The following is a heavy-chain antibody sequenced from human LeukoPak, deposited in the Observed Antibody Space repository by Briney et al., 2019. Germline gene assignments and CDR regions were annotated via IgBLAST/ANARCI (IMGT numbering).Heavy chain of an antibody. CDR3: ARDAFDI. Sequence: GESLKISCKGSGDSFTTYWIGWVRQMPGKGLEWVSSISSSRSYIYYADSVKGRFTISRDNAKNSLYLQMNSLRAEDTAVYYCARDAFDIWGQGTMVTVSS. CDR2: ISSSRSYI. J-gene: IGHJ3*02. CDR1: GDSFTTYW. V-gene: IGHV3-21*01.